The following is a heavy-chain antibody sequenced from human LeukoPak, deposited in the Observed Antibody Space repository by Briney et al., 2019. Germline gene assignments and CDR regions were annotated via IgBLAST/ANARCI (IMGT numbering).Heavy chain of an antibody. V-gene: IGHV1-46*01. CDR2: INPSGGST. CDR1: GYTFTSYY. Sequence: ASVKVSCKASGYTFTSYYMHWVRQAPGQGLEWMGIINPSGGSTSYAQKFQGRVTMTRDMSTSTVYMELSSLRSEDTAVYYCARDVADSTVTSPNNWFDPWGQGTLVTVSS. D-gene: IGHD4-11*01. J-gene: IGHJ5*02. CDR3: ARDVADSTVTSPNNWFDP.